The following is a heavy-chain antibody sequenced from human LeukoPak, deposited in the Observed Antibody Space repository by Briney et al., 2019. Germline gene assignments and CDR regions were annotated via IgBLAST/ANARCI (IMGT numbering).Heavy chain of an antibody. V-gene: IGHV3-33*01. J-gene: IGHJ4*02. CDR2: IWYDGQTK. D-gene: IGHD6-19*01. CDR3: AREWGRIAVAGGPGY. CDR1: GFFFSNYG. Sequence: PGGSLRLSCEASGFFFSNYGTHWVRQAPGKGLEWLSLIWYDGQTKFYADSVKGRFTISRDNSGNTLFLHMTSLRVEDTAVYYCAREWGRIAVAGGPGYWGQGALVTVSS.